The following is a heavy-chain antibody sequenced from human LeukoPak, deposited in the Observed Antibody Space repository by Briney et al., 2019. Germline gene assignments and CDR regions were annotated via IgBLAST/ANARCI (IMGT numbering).Heavy chain of an antibody. CDR1: GGSVSSGSYY. CDR3: ARQIYGSGKADY. D-gene: IGHD3-10*01. CDR2: IYYSGST. J-gene: IGHJ4*02. V-gene: IGHV4-61*01. Sequence: SETLSLTCTVSGGSVSSGSYYWSWIRQPPGTGLEWIGYIYYSGSTNYNPSLKSRVTIFVDAPKNQFSLKLSSVTAADTAVYYCARQIYGSGKADYWGQGTLVTVPS.